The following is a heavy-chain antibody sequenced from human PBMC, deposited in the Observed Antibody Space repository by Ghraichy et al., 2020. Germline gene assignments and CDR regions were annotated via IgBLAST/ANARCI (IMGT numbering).Heavy chain of an antibody. CDR2: IYPRDSDT. CDR1: GYTFTTYW. D-gene: IGHD5-24*01. J-gene: IGHJ4*02. V-gene: IGHV5-51*01. Sequence: GESLNISCKASGYTFTTYWIAWVRQMPGKGLEWMGIIYPRDSDTTYSPSFQGQVTTSVDMSITTAYLQWSSLKASDTAIYYCARRLRDGRGGYYFDYWGQGTLVTVSS. CDR3: ARRLRDGRGGYYFDY.